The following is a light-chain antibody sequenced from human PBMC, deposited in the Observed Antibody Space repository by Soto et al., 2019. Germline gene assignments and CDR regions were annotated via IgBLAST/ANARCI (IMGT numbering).Light chain of an antibody. J-gene: IGLJ1*01. CDR2: KND. Sequence: QPVLTQPPSVSGTPGQRVTISCSGGRSNIGGNYVYWYQQLPGTAPKLLIYKNDQRPSGVPDRFSGSKSGTSGSLAISGLRSEDEADYYCATWDDSLGGSYVFGTGTKVTVL. V-gene: IGLV1-47*01. CDR3: ATWDDSLGGSYV. CDR1: RSNIGGNY.